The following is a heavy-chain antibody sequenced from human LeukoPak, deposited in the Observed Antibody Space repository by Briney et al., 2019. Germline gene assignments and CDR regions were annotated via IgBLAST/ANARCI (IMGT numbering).Heavy chain of an antibody. CDR2: ISSSGSTI. CDR1: GFTFSNAW. V-gene: IGHV3-11*01. Sequence: PGGSLRLSCAASGFTFSNAWMNWVRQAPGKGLEWVSYISSSGSTIYYADSVKGRFTISRDNAKNSLYLQMNSLSAEDTAVYYCARVGGAYCSGGSCYSGALNYWGQGTLVTVSS. CDR3: ARVGGAYCSGGSCYSGALNY. D-gene: IGHD2-15*01. J-gene: IGHJ4*02.